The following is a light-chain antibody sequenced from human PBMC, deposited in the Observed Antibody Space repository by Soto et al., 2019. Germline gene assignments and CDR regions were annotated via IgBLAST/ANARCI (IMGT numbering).Light chain of an antibody. CDR2: LDSDGSH. CDR1: SGHSSYA. CDR3: QTWGTGIHVV. J-gene: IGLJ2*01. V-gene: IGLV4-69*01. Sequence: QLVLTHSPSASASLGASVKLTCTLSSGHSSYAIAWHQQQPEKGPRYLMKLDSDGSHTKGDAIPDRFSGSSSGAERYLTISRLQSEDEADYYCQTWGTGIHVVFGGGTKLTVL.